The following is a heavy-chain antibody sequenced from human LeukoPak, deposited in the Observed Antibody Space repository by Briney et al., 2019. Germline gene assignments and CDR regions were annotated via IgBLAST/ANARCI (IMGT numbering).Heavy chain of an antibody. CDR2: IIPILGIA. J-gene: IGHJ4*02. D-gene: IGHD6-6*01. V-gene: IGHV1-69*04. CDR3: ARDPRPYSSSSEDY. Sequence: GASVKVSCKASGYTFTSYGISWVRQAPGQGLEWMGRIIPILGIANYAQKFQGRVTITADKSTSTAYMELSSLRSEDTAVYYCARDPRPYSSSSEDYWGQGTLVTVSS. CDR1: GYTFTSYG.